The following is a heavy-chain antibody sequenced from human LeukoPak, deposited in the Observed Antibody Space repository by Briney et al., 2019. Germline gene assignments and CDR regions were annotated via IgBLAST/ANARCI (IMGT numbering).Heavy chain of an antibody. V-gene: IGHV3-53*04. Sequence: GGSLRLSCAASGFTVSSNYMSWVRQAPGKGLEWVSVIYSGGSTYYADSAKGRFTISRHNSQNTLYLQMNSLKSEDTAVYYCARAADGSSGRFDCWGQGTLVTVSS. CDR3: ARAADGSSGRFDC. CDR1: GFTVSSNY. D-gene: IGHD6-19*01. J-gene: IGHJ4*02. CDR2: IYSGGST.